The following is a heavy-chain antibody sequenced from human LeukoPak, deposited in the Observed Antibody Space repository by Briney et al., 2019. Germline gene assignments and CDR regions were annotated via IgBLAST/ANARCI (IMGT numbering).Heavy chain of an antibody. Sequence: PGGSLRLSCAASGFTVRSNYMSWVRQAPGKGVEGVSVIYSGGSTYYADSVKGRFTISRDNSKNTLYLQMNSLRAEDTAVSYCARKPGYSGYDPHFDYWGQGTLVTVSS. J-gene: IGHJ4*02. CDR2: IYSGGST. CDR1: GFTVRSNY. CDR3: ARKPGYSGYDPHFDY. V-gene: IGHV3-53*01. D-gene: IGHD5-12*01.